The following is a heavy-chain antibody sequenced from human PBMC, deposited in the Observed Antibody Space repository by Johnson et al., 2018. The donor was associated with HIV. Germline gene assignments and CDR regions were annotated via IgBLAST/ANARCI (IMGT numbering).Heavy chain of an antibody. CDR2: MSPDGSNT. V-gene: IGHV3-30*18. CDR1: GFTFNTYG. CDR3: AKGYYDSPFGFDI. D-gene: IGHD3-3*01. Sequence: QVQLVESGGGVVQTGTSLRLSCAASGFTFNTYGMHWVRPAPGKGLEWVALMSPDGSNTYYTDPVKGRFTISRDNSKNALYLQMHNLTTEDTAVYYCAKGYYDSPFGFDIWGQGTMVIVSS. J-gene: IGHJ3*02.